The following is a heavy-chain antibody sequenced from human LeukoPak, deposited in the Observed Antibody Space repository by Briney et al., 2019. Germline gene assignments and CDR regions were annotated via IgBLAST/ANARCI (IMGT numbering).Heavy chain of an antibody. J-gene: IGHJ4*02. CDR1: GYSFTSYW. V-gene: IGHV5-51*01. CDR2: IYPGDSDT. Sequence: GESLKISSKGSGYSFTSYWIGWVRQMPGKGLEWMGIIYPGDSDTRYSPSFQGQVTISADKSISTAYLQWSSLKASDTAVYYCARRVYCGGDCYCFDYWGQGTLVTVSS. CDR3: ARRVYCGGDCYCFDY. D-gene: IGHD2-21*02.